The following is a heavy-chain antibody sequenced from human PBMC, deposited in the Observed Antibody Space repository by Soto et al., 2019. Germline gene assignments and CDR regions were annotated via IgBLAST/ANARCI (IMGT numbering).Heavy chain of an antibody. CDR2: IIPIFGTA. J-gene: IGHJ6*02. Sequence: QVQLVQSGAEVKKPGSSVKVSCKASGGTFSSYAISWVRQAPGQGLEWMGGIIPIFGTANYAQKFQGRVTITADESMSTAYMELSSLRSEDTAVYYCARSRSGYYDFWSGYYTDYYYGMDVWGQGTTVTVSS. CDR3: ARSRSGYYDFWSGYYTDYYYGMDV. D-gene: IGHD3-3*01. V-gene: IGHV1-69*01. CDR1: GGTFSSYA.